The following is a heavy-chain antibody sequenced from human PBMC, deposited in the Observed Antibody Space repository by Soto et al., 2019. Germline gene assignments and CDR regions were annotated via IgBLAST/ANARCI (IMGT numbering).Heavy chain of an antibody. Sequence: PSETLSLTCTVSGGSISSGDYYWSWIRQPPGKGLEWIGYIYYSGSTYYNPSLKSRVTISVDTSKNQFSLKLSSVTAADTDVYYCARDPRSGRSFDYWGQGTLVTVSS. D-gene: IGHD2-15*01. V-gene: IGHV4-30-4*01. CDR1: GGSISSGDYY. CDR3: ARDPRSGRSFDY. J-gene: IGHJ4*02. CDR2: IYYSGST.